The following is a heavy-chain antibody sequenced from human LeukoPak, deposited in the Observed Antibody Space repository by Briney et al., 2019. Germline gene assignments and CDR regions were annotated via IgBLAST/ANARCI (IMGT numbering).Heavy chain of an antibody. CDR1: GFTFSSYE. CDR2: ISSSGSTI. D-gene: IGHD3-10*02. J-gene: IGHJ6*04. CDR3: AELGITMIGGV. V-gene: IGHV3-48*03. Sequence: GESLRLSCAASGFTFSSYEMDWVRQAPGKGLEWVSYISSSGSTIYYADSVKGRFTISRDNAKNSLYLQMNSLRAEDTAVYYCAELGITMIGGVWGKGTTVTISS.